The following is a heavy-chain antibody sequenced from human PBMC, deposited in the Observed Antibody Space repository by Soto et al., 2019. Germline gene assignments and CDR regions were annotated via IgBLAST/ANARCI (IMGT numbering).Heavy chain of an antibody. V-gene: IGHV3-9*01. D-gene: IGHD3-10*01. CDR1: GFIFDDYA. Sequence: PGGSLRLSCAASGFIFDDYAMHWVRQAPGKGLEWVSGISWNSGGIGYADSVKGRFTISRDNAKNSLYLQMNSLRTEDTAVYYCARSSGGSGKLWNYYGMDVWGQGTTVT. CDR3: ARSSGGSGKLWNYYGMDV. J-gene: IGHJ6*02. CDR2: ISWNSGGI.